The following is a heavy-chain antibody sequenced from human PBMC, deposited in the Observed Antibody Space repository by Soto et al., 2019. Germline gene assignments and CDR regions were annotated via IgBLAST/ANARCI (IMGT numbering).Heavy chain of an antibody. CDR3: ARFTGEWSYYFDY. CDR1: GGSISSSSYY. V-gene: IGHV4-39*07. J-gene: IGHJ4*02. D-gene: IGHD3-10*01. CDR2: IYYSGST. Sequence: QLQLQESGPGLVKPSETLSLTCTVSGGSISSSSYYWGWIRQPPGKGLEWIGSIYYSGSTNYNPSLKSRVTISVDTSKNQFSLKLSSVTAADTAVYYCARFTGEWSYYFDYWGQGTLVTVSS.